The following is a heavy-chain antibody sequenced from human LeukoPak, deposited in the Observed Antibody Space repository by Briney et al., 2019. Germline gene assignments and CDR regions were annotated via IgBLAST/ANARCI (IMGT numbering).Heavy chain of an antibody. D-gene: IGHD2-15*01. CDR3: ARAAKGYCSGGNCHWFDP. CDR1: GYTFTGYY. Sequence: ASVKVSCKASGYTFTGYYMHWVRQAPGQGLEWMGRINPNSGGTNYAQKFQGRVTMTRDTSISTAYMELSGLRSDDTAVYYFARAAKGYCSGGNCHWFDPWGQGTLVTVSS. CDR2: INPNSGGT. J-gene: IGHJ5*02. V-gene: IGHV1-2*06.